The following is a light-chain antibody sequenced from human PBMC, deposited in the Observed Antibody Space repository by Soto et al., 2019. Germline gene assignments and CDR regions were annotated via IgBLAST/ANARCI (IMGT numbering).Light chain of an antibody. Sequence: VILMTQSPSLLSASTGDRVTISCLMSQGISSYLAWYQQKPGKAPELLIYAASTLQSGVPSRFSGSGSGTDFTLTISCLQSEDFATYYCQQSYSIPLTFGGRTKVDIK. J-gene: IGKJ4*01. CDR2: AAS. CDR3: QQSYSIPLT. V-gene: IGKV1D-8*01. CDR1: QGISSY.